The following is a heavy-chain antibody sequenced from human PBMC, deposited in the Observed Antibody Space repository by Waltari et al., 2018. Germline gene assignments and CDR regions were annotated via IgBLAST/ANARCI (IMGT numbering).Heavy chain of an antibody. Sequence: EVQLVESGGGLVQPGGSLRLLCAASGFNFRNYEMNWVRQAPGKGLEWFSYISSGASTIFYADSVKGRFTISRDNAKNSVYLEMNSLRADDTAIYYCARGEGGANEYWGQGTLVTVSS. CDR1: GFNFRNYE. CDR3: ARGEGGANEY. CDR2: ISSGASTI. D-gene: IGHD1-26*01. J-gene: IGHJ4*01. V-gene: IGHV3-48*03.